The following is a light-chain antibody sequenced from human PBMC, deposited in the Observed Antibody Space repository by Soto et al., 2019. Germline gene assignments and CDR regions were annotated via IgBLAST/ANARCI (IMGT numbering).Light chain of an antibody. CDR2: DAY. CDR3: QQRHMWPIT. J-gene: IGKJ5*01. CDR1: QSFRGL. Sequence: EVVLTPSPVTLSLSPGERATLSCRASQSFRGLLAWYQQKPGQAPRLLIYDAYNRPTGIPPRFSGSGSGTDFTLTISSLEPEDSAVYYCQQRHMWPITFGQGTRLEIK. V-gene: IGKV3-11*01.